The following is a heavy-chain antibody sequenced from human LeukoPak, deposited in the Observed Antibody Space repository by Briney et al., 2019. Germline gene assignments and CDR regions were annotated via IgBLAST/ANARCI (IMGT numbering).Heavy chain of an antibody. J-gene: IGHJ6*04. CDR2: ISSSSSYI. CDR1: GFIFSSYS. CDR3: AREPRYYYGMDV. V-gene: IGHV3-21*01. Sequence: GGSLRLSCAASGFIFSSYSMNWVRQAPGKGLEWVSSISSSSSYIYYADSVKGRFTISRDNAKNSLYLQMNSLRAEDTAVYYCAREPRYYYGMDVWGKGTTVTVSS.